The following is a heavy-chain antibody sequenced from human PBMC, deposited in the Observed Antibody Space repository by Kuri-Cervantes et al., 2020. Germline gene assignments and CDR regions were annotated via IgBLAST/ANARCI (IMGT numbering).Heavy chain of an antibody. Sequence: ESLKISCTVSGGSISSSSYYWGWIRQPPGKGLEWIGSIYYSGSTNYNPSLKSRVTISVDTSKNQFSLKLSSVTAADTAVYYCARISYYDSSGYLDWGQGTLVPSPQ. CDR3: ARISYYDSSGYLD. D-gene: IGHD3-22*01. CDR2: IYYSGST. J-gene: IGHJ4*02. CDR1: GGSISSSSYY. V-gene: IGHV4-39*07.